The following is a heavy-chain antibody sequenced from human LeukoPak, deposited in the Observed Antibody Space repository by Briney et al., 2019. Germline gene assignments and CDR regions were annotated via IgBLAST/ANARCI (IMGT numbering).Heavy chain of an antibody. CDR1: GGSISSGGYS. CDR3: ARGRRRNEFDY. J-gene: IGHJ4*02. Sequence: SETLSLTCAASGGSISSGGYSWSWIRQPPGKGLEWIGYIYHSGSTYYNPSLKSRVTISVDRSKNQFSLKLSSVTAADTAVYYCARGRRRNEFDYWGQGTLVTVSS. V-gene: IGHV4-30-2*01. CDR2: IYHSGST.